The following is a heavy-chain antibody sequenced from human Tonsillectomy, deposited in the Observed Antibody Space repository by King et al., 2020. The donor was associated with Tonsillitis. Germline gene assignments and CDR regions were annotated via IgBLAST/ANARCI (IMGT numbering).Heavy chain of an antibody. CDR3: ASVILYGSGSYYRGYFDS. CDR1: GYSISSGYY. CDR2: IYHSGIT. Sequence: VQLQESGPGLVKPSETLSLTCAVSGYSISSGYYWGWIRQPPGKGLEWIGSIYHSGITYYNPSLKSRVTISVDTVKNQFSLRLTSVAAADTAVYQCASVILYGSGSYYRGYFDSWGQGTLVTVSS. V-gene: IGHV4-38-2*01. D-gene: IGHD3-10*01. J-gene: IGHJ4*02.